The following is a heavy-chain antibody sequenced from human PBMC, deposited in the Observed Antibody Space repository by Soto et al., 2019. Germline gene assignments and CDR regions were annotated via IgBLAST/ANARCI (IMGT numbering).Heavy chain of an antibody. V-gene: IGHV3-23*01. Sequence: GGSLRLSCAASGLTFSSYAMSWVRQAPGKGLEWVSAISGSGGSTYYADSVKGRFTISRDNSKNTLYLQMNSLTAADTAVYYCARHQCYSGCKWFDPWGQGTLVTVSS. J-gene: IGHJ5*02. CDR2: ISGSGGST. D-gene: IGHD6-19*01. CDR3: ARHQCYSGCKWFDP. CDR1: GLTFSSYA.